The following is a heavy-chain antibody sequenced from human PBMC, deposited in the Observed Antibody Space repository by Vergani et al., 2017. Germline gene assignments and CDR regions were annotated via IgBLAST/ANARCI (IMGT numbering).Heavy chain of an antibody. J-gene: IGHJ6*02. D-gene: IGHD3-10*01. V-gene: IGHV3-21*01. CDR3: ARVEVTMVRGVIIISGGDLYYYYGMDV. CDR1: GFTFSSYG. Sequence: VQLVESGGGVVQPGGSLRLSCAASGFTFSSYGMHWVRQAPGKGLEWVSSISSSSSYIYYADSVKGRFTISRDNAKNSLYLQMNSLRAEDTAVYYCARVEVTMVRGVIIISGGDLYYYYGMDVWGQGTTVTVSS. CDR2: ISSSSSYI.